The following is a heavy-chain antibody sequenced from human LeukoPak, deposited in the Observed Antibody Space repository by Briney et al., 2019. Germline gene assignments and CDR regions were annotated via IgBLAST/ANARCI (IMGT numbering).Heavy chain of an antibody. D-gene: IGHD1-1*01. CDR2: INWIGDTK. CDR1: GFTFDDYG. Sequence: PGGSLRLSCAASGFTFDDYGMTWVRQVPGKGLEWIAEINWIGDTKRYGDSVKGRFTISRDNAKNSLDLQINSLRVEDTAFYYCATNPPGRTYLQDWGQGTLVTVSS. J-gene: IGHJ1*01. V-gene: IGHV3-20*04. CDR3: ATNPPGRTYLQD.